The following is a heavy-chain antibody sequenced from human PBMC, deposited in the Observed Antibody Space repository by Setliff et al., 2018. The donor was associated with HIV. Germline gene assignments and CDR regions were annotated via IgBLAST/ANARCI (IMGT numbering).Heavy chain of an antibody. V-gene: IGHV4-4*02. Sequence: PSETLSLTCAVSGGSISSSNWWSWVRQPPGKGLEWIGEIYHSGSTNYSPSLKSRVTLSVDKSKNQFSLKLSSVTAADTAVYYCATGRFYSGYYYYGLDVWGQGTLVTVSS. CDR3: ATGRFYSGYYYYGLDV. CDR1: GGSISSSNW. D-gene: IGHD1-26*01. CDR2: IYHSGST. J-gene: IGHJ6*02.